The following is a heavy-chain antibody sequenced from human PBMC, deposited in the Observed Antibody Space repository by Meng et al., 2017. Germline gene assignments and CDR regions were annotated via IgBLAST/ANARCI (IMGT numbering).Heavy chain of an antibody. CDR2: INPNSGAT. CDR3: AKEDY. J-gene: IGHJ4*02. CDR1: GNSFRGWY. Sequence: QARPGQVEPTEKMSLACCMSSAEAIGNSFRGWYSHCVRQAPGQGRECMERINPNSGATHNAQKFLGIVTMTSEMSISITYMELTRMGSDDSAMYYGAKEDYWGQGTLVTVSS. V-gene: IGHV1-2*06.